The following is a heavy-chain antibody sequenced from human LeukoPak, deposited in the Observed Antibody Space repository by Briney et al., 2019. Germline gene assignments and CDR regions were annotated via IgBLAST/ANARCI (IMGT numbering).Heavy chain of an antibody. J-gene: IGHJ1*01. Sequence: GGSLRLSCAASGFTFSSYSMNWVRQAPGKGLEWVSSISSSSSYIYYADSVKGRFTISRDNAKNSLYLQMNSLRAEDTAVYYCARDPGSSSWSRYFQHWGQGTLVTVSS. V-gene: IGHV3-21*01. D-gene: IGHD6-13*01. CDR2: ISSSSSYI. CDR3: ARDPGSSSWSRYFQH. CDR1: GFTFSSYS.